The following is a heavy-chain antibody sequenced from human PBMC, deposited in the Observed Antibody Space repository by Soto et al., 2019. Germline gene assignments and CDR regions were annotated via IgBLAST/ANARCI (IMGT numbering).Heavy chain of an antibody. D-gene: IGHD3-10*02. J-gene: IGHJ2*01. V-gene: IGHV3-23*01. Sequence: KGLEWVSAISGSGGSTYYADSVKGRFTISRYYSTNTLYLKMNSLRAEDTAVFFFQAEDGIRYVRSVSAFLLNRSSDL. CDR3: QAEDGIRYVRSVSAFLLNRSSDL. CDR2: ISGSGGST.